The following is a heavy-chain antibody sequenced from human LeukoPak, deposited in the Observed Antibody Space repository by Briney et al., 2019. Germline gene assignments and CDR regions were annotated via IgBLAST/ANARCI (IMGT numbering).Heavy chain of an antibody. CDR2: IYHSGST. J-gene: IGHJ3*02. D-gene: IGHD3-10*01. CDR1: GGSISSSNW. CDR3: ARVRELLWFGAFSFDASDI. V-gene: IGHV4-4*02. Sequence: SGTLSLTCAVSGGSISSSNWWSWVRQPPGKGLEWIGEIYHSGSTNYNPSLKSRVTISVDKSKNQFSLKLSSVTAADTAVYYCARVRELLWFGAFSFDASDIWGQGTMVTVSS.